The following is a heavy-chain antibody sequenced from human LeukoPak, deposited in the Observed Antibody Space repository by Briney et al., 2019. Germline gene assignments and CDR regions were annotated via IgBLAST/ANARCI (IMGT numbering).Heavy chain of an antibody. V-gene: IGHV4-34*01. D-gene: IGHD6-19*01. J-gene: IGHJ4*02. CDR2: INHSGST. Sequence: PSEALSLTCAVYGGSFSGYYWSWIRQPPGKGLEWIGEINHSGSTNYNPSLKSRVTISVDTSKNQFSLKLSSVTAADTAVYYCARSPDSSGWLNYWGQGTLVTVSS. CDR1: GGSFSGYY. CDR3: ARSPDSSGWLNY.